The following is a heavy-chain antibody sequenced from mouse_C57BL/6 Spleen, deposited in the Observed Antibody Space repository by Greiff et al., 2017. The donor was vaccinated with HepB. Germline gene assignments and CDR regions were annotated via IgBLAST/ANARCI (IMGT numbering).Heavy chain of an antibody. CDR3: AIYGSREAWFAY. D-gene: IGHD1-1*01. V-gene: IGHV1-53*01. Sequence: QVQLQQPGTELVKPGASVKLSCKASGYTFTSYWMHWVKQRPGQGLEWIGNINPSNGGTNYNEKFKSKATLTVDKSSSTAYMQLSSLASEDSAVYDCAIYGSREAWFAYWGQGTLVTVSA. CDR1: GYTFTSYW. CDR2: INPSNGGT. J-gene: IGHJ3*01.